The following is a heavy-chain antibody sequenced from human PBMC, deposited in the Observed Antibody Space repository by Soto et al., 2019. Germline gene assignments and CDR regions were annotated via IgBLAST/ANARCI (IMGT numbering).Heavy chain of an antibody. CDR2: ISFDGNII. Sequence: QVHLVESGGGVGQPGGSLRLACAASEFSFSSHAMHWIRQPPGKELEWVAVISFDGNIIQYAASVKGRFIISRDNIKNTRYLQMNGLRGEDTAGYYCARTVDTITYYFDYWGQGTQVTVTS. CDR3: ARTVDTITYYFDY. D-gene: IGHD2-21*02. CDR1: EFSFSSHA. V-gene: IGHV3-30*03. J-gene: IGHJ4*02.